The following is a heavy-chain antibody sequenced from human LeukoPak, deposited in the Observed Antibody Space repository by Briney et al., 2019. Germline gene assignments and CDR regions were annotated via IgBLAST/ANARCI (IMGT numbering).Heavy chain of an antibody. J-gene: IGHJ6*02. CDR2: ISTSGSGT. CDR1: GFTFSSYA. D-gene: IGHD1-26*01. V-gene: IGHV3-23*01. CDR3: AKVGSTSRYYYYGMDV. Sequence: GGSLRLSCAASGFTFSSYAMTWVRQAPGKGLEWVSVISTSGSGTYYADPVKGRFTISRDNSKNTLYLQMNSLRAEDTAIYYCAKVGSTSRYYYYGMDVWGQGTTVTVSS.